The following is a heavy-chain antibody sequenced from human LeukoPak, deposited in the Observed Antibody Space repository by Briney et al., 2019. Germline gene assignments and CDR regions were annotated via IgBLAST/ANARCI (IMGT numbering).Heavy chain of an antibody. CDR2: ISSSGSTI. D-gene: IGHD3-10*01. J-gene: IGHJ4*02. Sequence: GGSLRLSCAASGFTFSSYAMSWVRQAPGKGLEWVSYISSSGSTIYCADSVKGRFTISRDTAKHSLYLQMNSLRAEDTAVYYCARDTHYYGSGSRFDYWGQGTLVTVSS. CDR1: GFTFSSYA. V-gene: IGHV3-48*04. CDR3: ARDTHYYGSGSRFDY.